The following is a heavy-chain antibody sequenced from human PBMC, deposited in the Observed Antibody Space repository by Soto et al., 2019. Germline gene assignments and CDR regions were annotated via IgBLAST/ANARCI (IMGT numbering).Heavy chain of an antibody. V-gene: IGHV3-30*18. J-gene: IGHJ4*02. CDR2: ISYDGSNK. D-gene: IGHD3-22*01. CDR1: GFTFSSYG. CDR3: AKDLRYYDSSGSLIDY. Sequence: QVQLVESGGGVVQPGRSLRLSCAASGFTFSSYGMHWVRQAPGKGLEWVAVISYDGSNKYYADSVKGRFTISRVNSKNTLYLQMNSLRAEDTAVYYCAKDLRYYDSSGSLIDYWGQGTLVTVSS.